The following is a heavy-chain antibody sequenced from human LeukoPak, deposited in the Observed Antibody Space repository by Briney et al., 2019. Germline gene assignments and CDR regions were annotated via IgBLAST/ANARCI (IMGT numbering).Heavy chain of an antibody. CDR1: GFTVSSNY. J-gene: IGHJ3*02. Sequence: GGSLRLSCAASGFTVSSNYMSWVRQAPGKGLEWVSVIYSGGSTYYSDSVKGRFTISRDNSKNTLYLQMNSLRAEDTAVYSCARVFRDAFDIWGQGTMVTVSS. V-gene: IGHV3-53*01. CDR2: IYSGGST. CDR3: ARVFRDAFDI. D-gene: IGHD2/OR15-2a*01.